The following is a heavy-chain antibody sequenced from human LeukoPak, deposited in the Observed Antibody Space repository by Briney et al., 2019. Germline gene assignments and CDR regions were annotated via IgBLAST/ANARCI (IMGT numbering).Heavy chain of an antibody. CDR3: ARVLSADSPGFQH. CDR2: IDSDGSGT. CDR1: GYTFSSFW. J-gene: IGHJ1*01. V-gene: IGHV3-74*01. Sequence: GGSLRLSCAASGYTFSSFWIHWVRQAPGKGLEWVARIDSDGSGTRYADSVKGRFTISRDNAKNTLYLQMNSLRAEDAAVYYCARVLSADSPGFQHWGQGTLVTVSS. D-gene: IGHD3-22*01.